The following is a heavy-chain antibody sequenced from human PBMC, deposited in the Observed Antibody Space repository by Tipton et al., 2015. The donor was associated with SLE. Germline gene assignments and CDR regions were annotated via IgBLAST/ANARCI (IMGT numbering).Heavy chain of an antibody. V-gene: IGHV4-34*01. CDR1: GGSFSGYY. Sequence: TLSLTCAVYGGSFSGYYWSWIRQTPGKGLEWIGEINHSGSTNYNPSLKSRVTISVDTSKNQFSLKLSSVTAADTAVYYCARGPDTIQGTFQHWGQGTLVTVSS. CDR2: INHSGST. CDR3: ARGPDTIQGTFQH. D-gene: IGHD3-3*01. J-gene: IGHJ1*01.